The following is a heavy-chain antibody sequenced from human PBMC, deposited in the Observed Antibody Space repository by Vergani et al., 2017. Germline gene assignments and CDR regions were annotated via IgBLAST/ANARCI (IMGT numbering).Heavy chain of an antibody. J-gene: IGHJ6*02. CDR3: ATPQTANTGRMEV. D-gene: IGHD4-17*01. CDR2: VDPEDGEK. V-gene: IGHV1-69-2*01. CDR1: GYTFTAHY. Sequence: EVQLEQSGAEVKKPGATMKISCKVSGYTFTAHYMHWVKQAPGKGLEWMGLVDPEDGEKINAEKFKGRVTIAADTSTDTAHLELSSLRSEETAVYYCATPQTANTGRMEVWVQGTTVIVSS.